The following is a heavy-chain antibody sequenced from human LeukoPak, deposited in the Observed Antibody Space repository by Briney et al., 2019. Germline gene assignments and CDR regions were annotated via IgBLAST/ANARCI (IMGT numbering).Heavy chain of an antibody. Sequence: PGGSLRLSCAASGFTFSSYAMNWVRQAPGRGLEWVSAVDRSSDSTYYAESVKGRFTVSRDNSKSTLFLEMTSLRAEDTAVYYCARVPGYSWGQGTLVTVSS. CDR3: ARVPGYS. D-gene: IGHD6-13*01. V-gene: IGHV3-23*01. CDR1: GFTFSSYA. CDR2: VDRSSDST. J-gene: IGHJ4*02.